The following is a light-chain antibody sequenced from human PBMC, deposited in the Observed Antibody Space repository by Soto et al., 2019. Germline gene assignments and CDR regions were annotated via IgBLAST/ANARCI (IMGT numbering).Light chain of an antibody. CDR1: SSDVGGYNY. CDR3: NSYAVSNNWV. CDR2: EVS. V-gene: IGLV2-8*01. J-gene: IGLJ3*02. Sequence: QSALTQPASLSGSPGQSITISCTGTSSDVGGYNYGSWYQQHPGKAPKLMIYEVSKRPSGVPDRVSGSKSGNTASLTVSGIKAEDEADHYCNSYAVSNNWVFGGGTKLTVL.